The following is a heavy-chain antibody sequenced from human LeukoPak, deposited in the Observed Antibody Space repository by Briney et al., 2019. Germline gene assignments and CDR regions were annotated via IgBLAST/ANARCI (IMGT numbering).Heavy chain of an antibody. J-gene: IGHJ4*02. D-gene: IGHD1-20*01. CDR3: AKDFRPRGWYKWIFDY. CDR1: GFTFDDYA. Sequence: GRSLRLSCAASGFTFDDYAMHWVRQAPGKGLEWASGISWNSGSIGYADSVKGRFTISRDNAKNSLYLQMNSLRAEDTAVYYCAKDFRPRGWYKWIFDYWGQGTLVTVSS. V-gene: IGHV3-9*01. CDR2: ISWNSGSI.